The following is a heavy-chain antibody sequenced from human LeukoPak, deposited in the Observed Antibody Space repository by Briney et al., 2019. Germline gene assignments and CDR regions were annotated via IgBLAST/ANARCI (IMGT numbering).Heavy chain of an antibody. V-gene: IGHV4-59*12. CDR1: GGSISSYY. D-gene: IGHD6-13*01. CDR2: IYYSWST. Sequence: SETLSLTCTVSGGSISSYYWSWIRQPPGKGLEWIGYIYYSWSTNYNPSLESRVTISVDTSKNQFSLKLSSVTAADTAVYYCATTAAAGTRLAWFDPWGQGTLVTVSS. CDR3: ATTAAAGTRLAWFDP. J-gene: IGHJ5*02.